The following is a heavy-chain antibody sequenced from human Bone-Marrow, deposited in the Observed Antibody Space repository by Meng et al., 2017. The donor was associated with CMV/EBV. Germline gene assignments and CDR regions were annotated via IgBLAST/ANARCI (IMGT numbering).Heavy chain of an antibody. J-gene: IGHJ4*02. CDR2: ISSSGSTI. CDR1: GFTFSDYY. V-gene: IGHV3-11*01. Sequence: GESLKISCAASGFTFSDYYMSWIRQAPGKGLEWVSYISSSGSTIYYADSVKGRFTISRDNAKNSLYLQMNSLRAEDTAVYYCAGITIFGVVAGYWGQGTLVTVPS. CDR3: AGITIFGVVAGY. D-gene: IGHD3-3*01.